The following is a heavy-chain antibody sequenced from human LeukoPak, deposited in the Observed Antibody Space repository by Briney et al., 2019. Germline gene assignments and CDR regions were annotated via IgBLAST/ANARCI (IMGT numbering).Heavy chain of an antibody. CDR1: GYTFTGYY. CDR2: INPNSGGT. D-gene: IGHD2-15*01. J-gene: IGHJ4*02. Sequence: ASVKVSCKASGYTFTGYYMHWVRQAPGQGLEWMGWINPNSGGTNYAQKFQGRVTMTRDTSISTAYMELSRLRSDDTAVYYCARQLGRCSGSSCYFDYWGQGTLVTVSS. V-gene: IGHV1-2*02. CDR3: ARQLGRCSGSSCYFDY.